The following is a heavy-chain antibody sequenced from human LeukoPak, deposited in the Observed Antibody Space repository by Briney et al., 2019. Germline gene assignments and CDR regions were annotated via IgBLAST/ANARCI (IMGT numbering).Heavy chain of an antibody. Sequence: GGSLRLSCAASGFTFSSYSMNWVRQAPGKGLEWVSSISSSSYIYYADSVKGRFTISRDNAKNSLYLQMNSLRAEDTAVYYCARTRSMIVVVSAFDIWGQGTMVTVSS. CDR2: ISSSSYI. D-gene: IGHD3-22*01. CDR1: GFTFSSYS. V-gene: IGHV3-21*01. CDR3: ARTRSMIVVVSAFDI. J-gene: IGHJ3*02.